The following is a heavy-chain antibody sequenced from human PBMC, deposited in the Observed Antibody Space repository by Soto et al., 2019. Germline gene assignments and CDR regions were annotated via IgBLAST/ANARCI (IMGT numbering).Heavy chain of an antibody. V-gene: IGHV4-59*01. CDR1: GGSISSYY. J-gene: IGHJ6*02. D-gene: IGHD1-26*01. Sequence: SETLSLTCTVSGGSISSYYWSWIRQPPGKGLEWIGYIYYSGSTNYNPPLKSRVTISVDTSKNQFSLKLSSVTAADTAVYYCARDRWDLMGYYYGMDVWGQGTTVTVSS. CDR3: ARDRWDLMGYYYGMDV. CDR2: IYYSGST.